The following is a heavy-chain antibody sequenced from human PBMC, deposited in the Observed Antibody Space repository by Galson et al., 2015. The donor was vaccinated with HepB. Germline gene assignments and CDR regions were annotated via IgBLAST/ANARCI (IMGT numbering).Heavy chain of an antibody. D-gene: IGHD2-21*02. V-gene: IGHV3-48*02. J-gene: IGHJ3*01. CDR1: EFTFRRYS. CDR2: ISGGSSTV. Sequence: LRLSCAASEFTFRRYSMHWVRQAPGKGLEWVSYISGGSSTVYYADSVKGRFTISRDNAKNSLYLQMNSLRDEDTAVYYCARSYCGGDCYGPDAFDFWGQGTMVIVSS. CDR3: ARSYCGGDCYGPDAFDF.